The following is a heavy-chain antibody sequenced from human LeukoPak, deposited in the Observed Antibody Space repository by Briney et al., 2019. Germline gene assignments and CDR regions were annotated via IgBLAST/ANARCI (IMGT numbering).Heavy chain of an antibody. Sequence: PGGSLRLSCAASGITFSKYSMTWVRQAPGKGLERVSAITGSGAFTDYADSVKGRFTISRDNSKNTLYLQMNSLRAEDTAVYYCAKGDLYDILTGHIGYWGQGTLVTVSS. CDR1: GITFSKYS. CDR3: AKGDLYDILTGHIGY. J-gene: IGHJ4*02. CDR2: ITGSGAFT. D-gene: IGHD3-9*01. V-gene: IGHV3-23*01.